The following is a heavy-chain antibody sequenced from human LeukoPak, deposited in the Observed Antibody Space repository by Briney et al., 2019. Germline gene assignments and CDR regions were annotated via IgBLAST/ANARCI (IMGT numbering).Heavy chain of an antibody. J-gene: IGHJ3*02. CDR3: ARDIIPDHYYGSGSYYRPVFAFDI. D-gene: IGHD3-10*01. CDR1: GGSISSYY. Sequence: SSETLSLTCTVSGGSISSYYWSWIRQPAGKGLEWIGRIYTSGSTNYNPSLKSRVTISVDTSKNQFSLKLSSVTAADTAVYYCARDIIPDHYYGSGSYYRPVFAFDIWGQGTMVTVSS. V-gene: IGHV4-4*07. CDR2: IYTSGST.